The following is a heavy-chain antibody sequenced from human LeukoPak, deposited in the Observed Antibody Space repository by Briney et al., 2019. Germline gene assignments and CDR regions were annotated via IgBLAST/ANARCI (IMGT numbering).Heavy chain of an antibody. D-gene: IGHD3-3*01. Sequence: GGSLRLSCATTGSTFTTYGSHWVRQAPGKGLEWVAVVWYDGINKNYADSVKGRFTISRDNSKNTLSLQMNSLRAEDTAVYYCARSGTWHELDYWGQGTLVTVSS. CDR1: GSTFTTYG. V-gene: IGHV3-33*01. CDR3: ARSGTWHELDY. J-gene: IGHJ4*02. CDR2: VWYDGINK.